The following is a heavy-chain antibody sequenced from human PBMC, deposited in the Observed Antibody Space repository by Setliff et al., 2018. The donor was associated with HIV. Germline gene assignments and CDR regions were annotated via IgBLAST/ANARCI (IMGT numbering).Heavy chain of an antibody. V-gene: IGHV3-23*03. CDR3: AQAQTSVSGSYYQYLQH. CDR2: IYSGGST. J-gene: IGHJ1*01. CDR1: GFTFSSYG. D-gene: IGHD3-10*01. Sequence: PGGSLRLSCAAFGFTFSSYGMSWVRQAPGKGLEWVSVIYSGGSTYYADSVKGRFTISRDNSKNTLYLRMNSLRAEDTAVYYCAQAQTSVSGSYYQYLQHWGQGTLVTVSS.